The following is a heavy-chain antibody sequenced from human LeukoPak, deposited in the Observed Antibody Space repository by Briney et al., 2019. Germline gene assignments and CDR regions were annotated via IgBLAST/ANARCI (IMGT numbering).Heavy chain of an antibody. J-gene: IGHJ4*02. V-gene: IGHV3-23*01. CDR3: ARGGYYFDS. CDR2: ISGSNNNT. Sequence: GGSLRLSCAASGFTFSSYAMNWVRQAPGKGLEWVSGISGSNNNTYYADSVKGRFTISRDNSKNTLYLQMNTLRVEDTAVYYCARGGYYFDSWGQGTLVTVSS. D-gene: IGHD3-16*01. CDR1: GFTFSSYA.